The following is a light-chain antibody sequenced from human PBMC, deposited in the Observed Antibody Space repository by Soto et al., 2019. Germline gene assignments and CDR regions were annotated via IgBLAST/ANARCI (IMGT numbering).Light chain of an antibody. J-gene: IGLJ3*02. CDR1: SSNIGSNY. CDR3: AAWDDSLSGWV. V-gene: IGLV1-47*01. Sequence: QSVLTQPPSASGTPGQRVTNSCSGSSSNIGSNYVYWYQQLPGTASKLFIHRNNQRPSGVPDRFSGSKTGTSASLAISGLRSEDEADYYCAAWDDSLSGWVFGGETQLTVL. CDR2: RNN.